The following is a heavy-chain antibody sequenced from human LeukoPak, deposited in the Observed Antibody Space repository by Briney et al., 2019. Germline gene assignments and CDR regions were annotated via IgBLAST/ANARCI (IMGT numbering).Heavy chain of an antibody. V-gene: IGHV3-23*01. CDR1: GFTFSSYA. Sequence: DPGGSLRLSCAASGFTFSSYAMSWVRQAPGKGLEWVSAISGSGGSTYYADSVKGRLTISRDNSKNTLYLQMNSLRAEDTAVYYCAKDPRVPSGYSSGWYGENDYWGQGTLVTVSS. J-gene: IGHJ4*02. CDR2: ISGSGGST. CDR3: AKDPRVPSGYSSGWYGENDY. D-gene: IGHD6-19*01.